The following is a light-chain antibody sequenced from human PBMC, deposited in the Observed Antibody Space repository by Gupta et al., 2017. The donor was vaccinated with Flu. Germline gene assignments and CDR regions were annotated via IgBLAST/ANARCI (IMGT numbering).Light chain of an antibody. CDR3: QEYNSYWA. CDR1: QSSSSW. V-gene: IGKV1-5*03. J-gene: IGKJ1*01. CDR2: KAS. Sequence: VGDRVTSTGRASQSSSSWLSWYQQKPEKAPKLLIYKASTLESGVPSRFSGSGFGTEFTLTISRLQPDDFATYYCQEYNSYWAVGQGTKVEIK.